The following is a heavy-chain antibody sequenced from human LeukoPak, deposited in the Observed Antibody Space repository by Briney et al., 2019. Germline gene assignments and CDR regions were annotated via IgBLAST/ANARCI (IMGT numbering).Heavy chain of an antibody. CDR1: GFTFSSYW. Sequence: GGSLRLSCAASGFTFSSYWMHWVRQAPGKGLVWVSRINSDGSSTSYADSVKGRFTISRDNAKNTLYLQMNSLRAEDTAVYYCARTPQGSSSYDEGYFDYWGQGTLVTVSS. CDR3: ARTPQGSSSYDEGYFDY. V-gene: IGHV3-74*01. D-gene: IGHD6-6*01. J-gene: IGHJ4*02. CDR2: INSDGSST.